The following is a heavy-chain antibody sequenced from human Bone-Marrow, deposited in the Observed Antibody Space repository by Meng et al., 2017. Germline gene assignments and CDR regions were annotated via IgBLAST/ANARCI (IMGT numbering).Heavy chain of an antibody. CDR1: GFTFSSYG. J-gene: IGHJ3*02. Sequence: GESLKISCAASGFTFSSYGMHWVRQAPGKGLEWVAVIWYDGSNKYYADSVKGRFTISRDNSKNTLYLQMNSLRAEDTAVYYCARDTSIVGADDAFDIWGQGTMVT. V-gene: IGHV3-33*01. CDR2: IWYDGSNK. CDR3: ARDTSIVGADDAFDI. D-gene: IGHD1-26*01.